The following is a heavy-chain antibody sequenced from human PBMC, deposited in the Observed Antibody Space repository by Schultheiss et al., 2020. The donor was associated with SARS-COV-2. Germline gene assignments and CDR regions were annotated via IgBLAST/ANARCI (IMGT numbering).Heavy chain of an antibody. CDR1: AFTFSSSN. V-gene: IGHV3-48*02. D-gene: IGHD6-13*01. CDR3: AREGAAAGGDY. CDR2: ISSGSSAI. J-gene: IGHJ4*02. Sequence: GGSLRLSCAASAFTFSSSNMNWVRQAPGKGLEWVSYISSGSSAIYYADSVKGRFTISRDNAKNSLYLQMNSLRDDDTAVYYCAREGAAAGGDYWGQGTLVTVSS.